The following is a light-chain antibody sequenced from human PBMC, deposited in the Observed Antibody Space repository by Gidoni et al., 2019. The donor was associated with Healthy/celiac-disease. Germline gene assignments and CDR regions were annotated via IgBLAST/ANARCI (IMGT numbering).Light chain of an antibody. J-gene: IGKJ3*01. Sequence: EIVLTQSPGTLSLSPGERATLSCRASQSGSSSYLAWYQQKPGQAPRLLIYGASSRATGIPDRFSGSGSGTDFTLTSSRLEPEDVAVYYCQQSGTFGPGTKCGDQT. CDR3: QQSGT. CDR1: QSGSSSY. V-gene: IGKV3-20*01. CDR2: GAS.